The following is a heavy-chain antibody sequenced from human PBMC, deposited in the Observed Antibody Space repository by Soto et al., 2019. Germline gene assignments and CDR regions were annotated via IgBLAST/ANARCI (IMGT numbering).Heavy chain of an antibody. CDR2: IYYSGST. CDR3: ARFAIVEDQAPPSLSYFAS. J-gene: IGHJ4*02. V-gene: IGHV4-31*03. CDR1: GGSISSGGYY. D-gene: IGHD2-15*01. Sequence: SETLSLTCSVAGGSISSGGYYWSWIRQHPGKGLEWIGYIYYSGSTYYNPSLKSRVTISVDTSKNYFSLKLSSVTAADTAVYYCARFAIVEDQAPPSLSYFASRGKGTSVPVSP.